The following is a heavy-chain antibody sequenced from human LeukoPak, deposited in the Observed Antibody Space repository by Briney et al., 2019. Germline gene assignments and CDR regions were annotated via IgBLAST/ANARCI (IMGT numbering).Heavy chain of an antibody. CDR3: TRSSNLPYDY. Sequence: GASVKVSCKASGYTFTGYYIHWVRHAPGQGLEGMGWINSNTGDTKYAQMFQGRVTVTRDTSINTAYMELSRLRSDDRAVYYCTRSSNLPYDYWGQGTLVTVSS. D-gene: IGHD4-11*01. CDR1: GYTFTGYY. V-gene: IGHV1-2*02. J-gene: IGHJ4*02. CDR2: INSNTGDT.